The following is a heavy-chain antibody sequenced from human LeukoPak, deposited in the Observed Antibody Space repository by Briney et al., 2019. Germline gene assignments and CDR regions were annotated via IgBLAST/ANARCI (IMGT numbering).Heavy chain of an antibody. CDR2: INHSGST. J-gene: IGHJ6*04. V-gene: IGHV4-34*01. CDR3: ARDQGVGGWLPMDV. Sequence: SETLSLTCAVYGGSFSGYYWSWIRQPPGKGLEWIGEINHSGSTNYNPSLKSRVTISVDTSKNQFSLKLSSVTAADTAVYYCARDQGVGGWLPMDVWGKGTTVAVSS. D-gene: IGHD6-19*01. CDR1: GGSFSGYY.